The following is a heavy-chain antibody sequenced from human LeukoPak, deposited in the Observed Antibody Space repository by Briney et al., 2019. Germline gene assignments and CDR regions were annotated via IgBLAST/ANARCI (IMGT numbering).Heavy chain of an antibody. CDR2: INHSEST. CDR1: GGSFSGYY. D-gene: IGHD3-16*01. CDR3: ARVTVWEAD. V-gene: IGHV4-34*01. J-gene: IGHJ4*02. Sequence: SETLSLTRAVYGGSFSGYYWSWIRQPPGKGLEWIGEINHSESTNYNPSLKSRVTISVDTSKNQFSLKLSSVTAADTAVYYCARVTVWEADWGQGTLVTVSS.